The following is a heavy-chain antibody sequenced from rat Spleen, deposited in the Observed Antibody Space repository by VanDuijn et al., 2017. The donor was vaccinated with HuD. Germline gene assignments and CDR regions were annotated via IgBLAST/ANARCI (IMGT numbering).Heavy chain of an antibody. CDR3: TRQNNYAAY. V-gene: IGHV5-7*01. CDR2: ISYDGSST. Sequence: EVQLVESGGGLVQPGRSLKLSCAASGFTFSDYYMAWVRQAPTKGLEWVATISYDGSSTYYRDSVKGRFTISRDDAKSTLYLQMNSLRSEDTATYYCTRQNNYAAYWGQGTLVTVSS. D-gene: IGHD1-10*01. CDR1: GFTFSDYY. J-gene: IGHJ3*01.